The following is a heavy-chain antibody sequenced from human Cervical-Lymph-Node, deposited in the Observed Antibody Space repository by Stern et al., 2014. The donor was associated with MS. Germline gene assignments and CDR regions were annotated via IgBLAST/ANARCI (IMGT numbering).Heavy chain of an antibody. Sequence: VQLVESGGGVVQPGRSLRLSCAASGFPFRSSGMHWVRQAPGQGLEWLAIIWYDGSNRYYADSVKGRFTISRDNSKNTLYLQMNSLRAEDTAVYYCAREGGNTAEYFQHWGQGTLVTVSS. CDR3: AREGGNTAEYFQH. V-gene: IGHV3-33*01. J-gene: IGHJ1*01. CDR2: IWYDGSNR. CDR1: GFPFRSSG. D-gene: IGHD4-23*01.